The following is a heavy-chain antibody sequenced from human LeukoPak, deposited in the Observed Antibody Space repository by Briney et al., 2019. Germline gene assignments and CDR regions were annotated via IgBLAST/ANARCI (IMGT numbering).Heavy chain of an antibody. Sequence: PSETLSLTCTVSGGSIRSYYWTWIRQPPGKGLECIGYIYYSGSTNYNPSLKSRVTISVDTSKNQFSLKLSSVTAADTAVYYCARLGSIAADTNFDYWGQGTLVTVSS. CDR2: IYYSGST. CDR1: GGSIRSYY. V-gene: IGHV4-59*01. CDR3: ARLGSIAADTNFDY. D-gene: IGHD6-25*01. J-gene: IGHJ4*02.